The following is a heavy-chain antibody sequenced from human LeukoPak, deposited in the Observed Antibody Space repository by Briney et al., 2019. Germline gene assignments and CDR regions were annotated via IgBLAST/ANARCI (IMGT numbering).Heavy chain of an antibody. CDR2: IYYSGST. V-gene: IGHV4-59*01. Sequence: SETLSLTCSVSSGSISSYYWSWIRQPPGKGLEWIGYIYYSGSTNYNPSLKSRVTISVDTSKNQFSLKLSSVTAADTAVYYCARNLSFMVRGVFGYWGQGTLVTVSS. J-gene: IGHJ4*02. CDR1: SGSISSYY. CDR3: ARNLSFMVRGVFGY. D-gene: IGHD3-10*01.